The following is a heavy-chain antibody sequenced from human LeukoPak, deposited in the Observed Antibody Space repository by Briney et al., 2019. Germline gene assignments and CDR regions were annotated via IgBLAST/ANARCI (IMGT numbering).Heavy chain of an antibody. J-gene: IGHJ5*02. CDR3: AGEALRDCSSTSCYLNWFDP. CDR2: IIPIFGTA. CDR1: GGTFSSYA. D-gene: IGHD2-2*01. Sequence: SVKVSCKASGGTFSSYAISWVRQAPGQGLEWMGGIIPIFGTANYAQKFQGRVTITADESTSTAYMELSSLRSEDTAVYYCAGEALRDCSSTSCYLNWFDPWGQGTLVTVSS. V-gene: IGHV1-69*01.